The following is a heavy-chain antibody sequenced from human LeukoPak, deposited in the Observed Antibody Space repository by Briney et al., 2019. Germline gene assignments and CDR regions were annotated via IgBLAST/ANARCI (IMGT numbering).Heavy chain of an antibody. V-gene: IGHV3-23*01. J-gene: IGHJ4*02. Sequence: GGSLRLPCAASGFTFSSYAMSWVRQAPGKGLEWVSAISGSGGSTYYADSVKGRFTISRDNSKNTLYLQMNSLRAEDTAVYYCAKDTRVASLFDYWGQGTLVTVSS. CDR3: AKDTRVASLFDY. CDR1: GFTFSSYA. CDR2: ISGSGGST. D-gene: IGHD2-15*01.